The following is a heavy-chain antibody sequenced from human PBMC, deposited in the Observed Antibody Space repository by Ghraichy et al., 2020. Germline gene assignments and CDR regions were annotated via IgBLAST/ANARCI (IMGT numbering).Heavy chain of an antibody. Sequence: SETLSLTCTVSGGSISGYYWSWIRQPAGKGLEWIGRIYSSASTYYNPSPKSRVTMSVNTSKNQFSLKLSSVTAADTAVYYCARDRVYDSSGYYRLYGMDVWGQGTPVTVSS. J-gene: IGHJ6*02. CDR3: ARDRVYDSSGYYRLYGMDV. D-gene: IGHD3-22*01. V-gene: IGHV4-4*07. CDR1: GGSISGYY. CDR2: IYSSAST.